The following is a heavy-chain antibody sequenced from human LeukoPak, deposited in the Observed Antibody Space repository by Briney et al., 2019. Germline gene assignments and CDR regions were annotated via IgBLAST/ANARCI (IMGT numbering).Heavy chain of an antibody. CDR1: GYTFTSYD. Sequence: SSVKVSCKASGYTFTSYDINWVRQATGQGLEWMGWMNPNRGNTGYAQKFQGRVTMTRNTYISTAHMDLSSLRSEDTAVYYCASGIMTFFMDVWGKGTTVTVSS. CDR2: MNPNRGNT. CDR3: ASGIMTFFMDV. D-gene: IGHD3-16*01. V-gene: IGHV1-8*01. J-gene: IGHJ6*04.